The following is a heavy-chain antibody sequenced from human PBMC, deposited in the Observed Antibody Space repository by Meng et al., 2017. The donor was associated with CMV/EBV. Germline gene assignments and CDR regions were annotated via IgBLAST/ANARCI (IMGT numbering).Heavy chain of an antibody. D-gene: IGHD2-2*01. V-gene: IGHV3-33*06. CDR3: AKQVVPAASGGEELDY. J-gene: IGHJ4*02. CDR2: IWYDGSNK. CDR1: GFTVSSYG. Sequence: GFTVSSYGMHWVRQAPGKGLEWVAVIWYDGSNKYYADAVKGRFTISRDNSKSTLYLQMNSLRAEDTAVYYCAKQVVPAASGGEELDYWGQGTLVTVSS.